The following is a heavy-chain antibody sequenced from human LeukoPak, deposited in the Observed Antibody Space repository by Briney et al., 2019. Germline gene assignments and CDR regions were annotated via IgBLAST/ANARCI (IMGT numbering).Heavy chain of an antibody. V-gene: IGHV3-74*01. CDR1: GFTFSSYW. J-gene: IGHJ5*02. CDR3: ASLDAGSGSWLMGENWTDP. CDR2: INNDGSST. D-gene: IGHD3-10*01. Sequence: GGSLRLSCAASGFTFSSYWMHWVRQAPGKGLVWVSLINNDGSSTNYADSVKGRFTISRDNAKKSLYLQMNSLRAEDTAVYYCASLDAGSGSWLMGENWTDPWGQGALVTVSS.